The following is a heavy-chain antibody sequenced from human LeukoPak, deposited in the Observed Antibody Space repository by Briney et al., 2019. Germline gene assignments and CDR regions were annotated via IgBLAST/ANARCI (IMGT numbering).Heavy chain of an antibody. CDR1: GGSMSSGLYY. V-gene: IGHV4-61*10. CDR2: IDYSGST. J-gene: IGHJ3*02. CDR3: ARAYWYCDFWSAYAFDI. Sequence: ASETLSLTCTVSGGSMSSGLYYWSWSRKPAGKGLEGIGYIDYSGSTHYTPSLNNRFSIHVDESKHQYSLKLDSLTPAGTSVYYCARAYWYCDFWSAYAFDIWGQGTMVTVSS. D-gene: IGHD3-3*01.